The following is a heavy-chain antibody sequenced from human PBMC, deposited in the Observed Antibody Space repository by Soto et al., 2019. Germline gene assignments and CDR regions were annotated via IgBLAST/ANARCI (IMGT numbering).Heavy chain of an antibody. D-gene: IGHD2-2*01. CDR1: GFTFSSYA. CDR2: ISYDGSNK. CDR3: TRGPSSLTRFDY. J-gene: IGHJ4*02. V-gene: IGHV3-30-3*01. Sequence: GVSLRLSCTAFGFTFSSYAMHWVRQAPGKGLEWVAVISYDGSNKYYADSVKGRFTISRDNSKNTLYLQMNSLRAEDTAVYYCTRGPSSLTRFDYWGQRPLVTVSS.